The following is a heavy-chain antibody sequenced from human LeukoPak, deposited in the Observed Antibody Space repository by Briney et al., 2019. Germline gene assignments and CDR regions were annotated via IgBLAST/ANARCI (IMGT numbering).Heavy chain of an antibody. CDR1: GFTFNNYG. V-gene: IGHV3-30*18. CDR2: ISYDGRNK. Sequence: GKSLRLSCAASGFTFNNYGMHWVRQAPGKGLEWVAVISYDGRNKHYPDSVKGRFTISRDISTDTLWLQLDSLRTEDTAVYYCAKGPLRGTAAAIDYWGQGTLVTVSS. CDR3: AKGPLRGTAAAIDY. J-gene: IGHJ4*02. D-gene: IGHD2-2*01.